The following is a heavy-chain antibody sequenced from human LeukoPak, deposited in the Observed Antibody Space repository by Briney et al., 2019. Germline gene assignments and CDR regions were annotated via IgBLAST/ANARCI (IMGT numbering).Heavy chain of an antibody. D-gene: IGHD1-14*01. CDR3: ARNPDSDHFDY. Sequence: SETLSLTCAVYGESFSDYYWSWIRQPPGKGLEWIGETPHSGSTNYNPSLKSRVTMSLDTSKNQFSLNLTSVTAADTAVYYCARNPDSDHFDYWGQGTLVTVSS. CDR2: TPHSGST. V-gene: IGHV4-34*01. CDR1: GESFSDYY. J-gene: IGHJ4*02.